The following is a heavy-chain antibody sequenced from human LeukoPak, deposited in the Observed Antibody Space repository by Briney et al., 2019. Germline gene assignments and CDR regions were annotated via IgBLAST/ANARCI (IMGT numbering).Heavy chain of an antibody. V-gene: IGHV3-21*01. Sequence: PGGSLRLSCAASGFTFSSYNMNWVRQAPGKGLEWVSSISTSSTYIYYTDSVKGRFTMSRDNAKNSMYLQMNSLRAEDTAVYYCATVTPGSGWSPTHPPNYWGQGTLVTVSS. J-gene: IGHJ4*02. CDR1: GFTFSSYN. CDR2: ISTSSTYI. CDR3: ATVTPGSGWSPTHPPNY. D-gene: IGHD6-19*01.